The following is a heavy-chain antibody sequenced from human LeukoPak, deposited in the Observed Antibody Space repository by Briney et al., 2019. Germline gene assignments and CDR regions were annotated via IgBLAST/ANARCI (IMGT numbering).Heavy chain of an antibody. CDR1: GGSISSSSYY. Sequence: PSETLSLTCTVSGGSISSSSYYWGWIRQPPGKGLEWIGSIYYSGSTYYNPSLKSRVTISVDTSKNQFSLKLSSVTAADTAVYYCARASLTTVTRHAFDIWGQGTMVTVSS. V-gene: IGHV4-39*07. J-gene: IGHJ3*02. CDR2: IYYSGST. CDR3: ARASLTTVTRHAFDI. D-gene: IGHD4-17*01.